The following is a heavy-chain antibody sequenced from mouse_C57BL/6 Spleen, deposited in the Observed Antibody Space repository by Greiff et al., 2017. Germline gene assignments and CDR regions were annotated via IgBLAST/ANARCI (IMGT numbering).Heavy chain of an antibody. CDR1: GYTFTDYE. Sequence: VQLQQSGAELVRPGASVTLSCKASGYTFTDYEMHWVKQTPVHGLEWIGAIDPETGGTAYNQKFKGKAILTADKSSSTAYMELRSLTSEDSAVYYCTRNDGSSLSYWYFDVWGKGTTVTVSS. D-gene: IGHD1-1*01. V-gene: IGHV1-15*01. CDR2: IDPETGGT. J-gene: IGHJ1*03. CDR3: TRNDGSSLSYWYFDV.